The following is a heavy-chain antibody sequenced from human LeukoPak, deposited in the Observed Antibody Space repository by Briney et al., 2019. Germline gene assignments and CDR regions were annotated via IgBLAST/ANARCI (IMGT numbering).Heavy chain of an antibody. CDR2: IYYSGST. V-gene: IGHV4-39*07. D-gene: IGHD3-10*01. CDR1: GGSISSTSYF. J-gene: IGHJ4*02. CDR3: ARATYYYGSGNYSFDY. Sequence: SETLSLTCTVSGGSISSTSYFRGWIRQPPGKGLEWIGSIYYSGSTNYNPALKSRVTISVDTSKNQFSLKLSSVTAADTAVYYCARATYYYGSGNYSFDYWGQGTLVTVSS.